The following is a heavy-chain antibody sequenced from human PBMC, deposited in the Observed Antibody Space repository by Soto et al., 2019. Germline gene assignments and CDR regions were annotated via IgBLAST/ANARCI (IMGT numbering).Heavy chain of an antibody. D-gene: IGHD3-22*01. CDR1: GFTFNTYN. CDR3: ASNVITMIVDGKDV. V-gene: IGHV3-48*01. J-gene: IGHJ6*02. CDR2: ISDSSNTI. Sequence: GSLRLSCAASGFTFNTYNMNWVRQAPGKGLEWVSYISDSSNTIHYADSVKGRFTISRDNAKNSLYLQMNSLRAEDTAVYYFASNVITMIVDGKDVWGQGTTVTVSS.